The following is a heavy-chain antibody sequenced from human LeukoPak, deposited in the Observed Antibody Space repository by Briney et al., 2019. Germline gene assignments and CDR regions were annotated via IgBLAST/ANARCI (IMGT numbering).Heavy chain of an antibody. CDR3: ARHPSSGWYPFWEY. V-gene: IGHV4-59*08. Sequence: SETLSLTCTVSGGSISSYYWSWVRQPPGKGLEWIGYIYYSEYTDYNPSLKSRVTISVDTSNNQFSLNLSPVTAADTAVYYCARHPSSGWYPFWEYWGQGTLVTVSS. CDR2: IYYSEYT. D-gene: IGHD6-19*01. J-gene: IGHJ4*02. CDR1: GGSISSYY.